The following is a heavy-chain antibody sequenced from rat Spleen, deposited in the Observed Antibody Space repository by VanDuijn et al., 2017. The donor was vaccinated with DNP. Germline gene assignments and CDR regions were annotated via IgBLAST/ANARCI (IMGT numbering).Heavy chain of an antibody. D-gene: IGHD4-3*01. CDR2: IWKHGAT. V-gene: IGHV2-41*01. J-gene: IGHJ4*01. Sequence: QVQLKESGPGLVQPSQTLSLTCTVAGFSLTSYNVHWVRQPPGTGLAWMGVIWKHGATRYTSALKSRLSFSKATSKSQVFLKLNSLQTEDTATYYCARDLIIRDTTSAMDAWGQGTSVTVSS. CDR3: ARDLIIRDTTSAMDA. CDR1: GFSLTSYN.